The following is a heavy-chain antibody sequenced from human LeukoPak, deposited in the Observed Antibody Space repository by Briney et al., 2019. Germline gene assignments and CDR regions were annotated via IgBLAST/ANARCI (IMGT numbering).Heavy chain of an antibody. CDR1: GFTFSSYS. J-gene: IGHJ4*02. CDR3: ARARSDVWGSYYVY. CDR2: ISSSSSTI. V-gene: IGHV3-48*04. D-gene: IGHD3-16*01. Sequence: GGSLRLSCAASGFTFSSYSMNWVRQAPGKGLEWVSYISSSSSTIYYADSVKGRFTISRDNAKNSLYLQMNSLRAEDTAVYYCARARSDVWGSYYVYWGQGTLVTVSS.